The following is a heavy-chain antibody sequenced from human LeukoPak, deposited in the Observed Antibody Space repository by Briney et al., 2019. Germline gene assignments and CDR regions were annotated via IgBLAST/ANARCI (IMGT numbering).Heavy chain of an antibody. CDR2: ISSSSSYI. J-gene: IGHJ3*02. Sequence: VGSLRLSCAASGFTFSSYSMNWVRQAPGKGLEWVSSISSSSSYIYYADSVKGRFTISRDNAKNSLYLQMNSLRAEDTALYYCARERRTDSSGYDAFDIWGQGTMVTVSS. CDR1: GFTFSSYS. V-gene: IGHV3-21*04. D-gene: IGHD3-22*01. CDR3: ARERRTDSSGYDAFDI.